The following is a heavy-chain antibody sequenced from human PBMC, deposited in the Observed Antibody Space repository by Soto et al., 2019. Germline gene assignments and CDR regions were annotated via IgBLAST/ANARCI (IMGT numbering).Heavy chain of an antibody. V-gene: IGHV1-8*01. CDR1: GYTFTSYD. CDR2: MNPNSGNT. D-gene: IGHD2-15*01. CDR3: ARVSCSGGSCYSATVDYYYYGMDV. Sequence: ASVKVSCKASGYTFTSYDINWVRQATGQGLEWMGWMNPNSGNTGYAQKFQGRVTMTRNTSISTAYMELSSLRSEDTAVYYCARVSCSGGSCYSATVDYYYYGMDVWG. J-gene: IGHJ6*02.